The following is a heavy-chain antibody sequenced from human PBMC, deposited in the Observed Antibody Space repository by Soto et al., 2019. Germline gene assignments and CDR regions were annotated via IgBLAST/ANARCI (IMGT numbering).Heavy chain of an antibody. V-gene: IGHV3-23*01. D-gene: IGHD6-6*01. J-gene: IGHJ4*02. CDR2: ISGSGGST. CDR1: GFTFSSYA. Sequence: EVQLLESGGGLVQPGGSLRLSCAASGFTFSSYAMSWVRQAPGKGLEWVSAISGSGGSTYYADSVKGRFTISRDNSKNTLYLQMNSLRAEDTVVYYCAKERPGIAARRSGYFDYWGQGTLVTVSS. CDR3: AKERPGIAARRSGYFDY.